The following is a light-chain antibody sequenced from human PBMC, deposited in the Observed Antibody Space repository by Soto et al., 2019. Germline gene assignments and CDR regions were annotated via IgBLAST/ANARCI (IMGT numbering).Light chain of an antibody. CDR3: QQYNNWSWT. CDR1: QSISSN. V-gene: IGKV3-15*01. CDR2: GAS. Sequence: EIVMTQSPDTLSVSPGERATLSCVASQSISSNLAWYLQKVGQAPRLLIYGASTRAPGISARFSGSGSGTEFTLTISSLHSEDFAIYYCQQYNNWSWTFGQGTKVDI. J-gene: IGKJ1*01.